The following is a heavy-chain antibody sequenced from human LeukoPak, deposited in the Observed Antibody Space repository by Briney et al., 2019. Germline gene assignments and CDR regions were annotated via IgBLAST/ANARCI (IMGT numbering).Heavy chain of an antibody. J-gene: IGHJ3*02. D-gene: IGHD1-26*01. CDR1: GGSFSGYY. CDR3: ASVGATWNDAFDI. CDR2: INHSGST. V-gene: IGHV4-34*01. Sequence: SGTLSLTCAVYGGSFSGYYWSWIRQPPGRGLEWIGEINHSGSTNYNPSLKSRVTISVDTSKNQFSLKLSSVTAADTAVYYCASVGATWNDAFDIWGQGTMVTVSS.